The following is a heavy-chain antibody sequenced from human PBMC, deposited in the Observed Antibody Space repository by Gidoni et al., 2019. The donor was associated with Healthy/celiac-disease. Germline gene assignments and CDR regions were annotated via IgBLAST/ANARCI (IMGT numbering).Heavy chain of an antibody. CDR2: ISYDGSNK. V-gene: IGHV3-30*19. J-gene: IGHJ4*02. CDR1: GFTFSSYE. D-gene: IGHD6-13*01. Sequence: QVQLVESGGCVVQPGRALRLSCAASGFTFSSYEMLWVRQAPGKGLEWVAVISYDGSNKYYADSVKGRFTISRYNSKNSLYLQLNSLRAEDTAVYYCARDPSTWYSISWTFDYWGQGTLVTVSS. CDR3: ARDPSTWYSISWTFDY.